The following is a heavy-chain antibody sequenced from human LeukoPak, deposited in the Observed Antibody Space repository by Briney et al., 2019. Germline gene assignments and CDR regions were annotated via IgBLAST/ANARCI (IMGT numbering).Heavy chain of an antibody. D-gene: IGHD6-13*01. Sequence: PGGSLRLSCGASGFTFGHYTMNWVRQAPGKGLEWVSSISSSSSYINYADSVKGRFTISRDNAKNSLYLQMNSLRAEDMALYYCAKDRAAAGPTDAFDIWGQGTMVTASS. CDR3: AKDRAAAGPTDAFDI. CDR1: GFTFGHYT. J-gene: IGHJ3*02. V-gene: IGHV3-21*04. CDR2: ISSSSSYI.